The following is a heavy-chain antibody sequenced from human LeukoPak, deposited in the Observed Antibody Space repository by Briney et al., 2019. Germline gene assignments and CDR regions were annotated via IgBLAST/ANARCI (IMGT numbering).Heavy chain of an antibody. V-gene: IGHV1-69*05. CDR1: GGTFSSYD. Sequence: SVKVSCKASGGTFSSYDISWVLQAPGQGLEWMGRIIPIFGTANYAQKFQGRVTITTDESTSTAYMELSSLRSEDTAVYYCARDSAGSYDYWGQGTLVTVSS. CDR2: IIPIFGTA. D-gene: IGHD3-10*01. J-gene: IGHJ4*02. CDR3: ARDSAGSYDY.